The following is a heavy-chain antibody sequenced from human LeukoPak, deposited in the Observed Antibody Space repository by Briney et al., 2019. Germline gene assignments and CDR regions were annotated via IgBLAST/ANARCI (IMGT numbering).Heavy chain of an antibody. V-gene: IGHV3-74*03. Sequence: GGSLRLSCAASGFTFSSHWMHWVRQAPGKGLVWVSRIGPDGSTTKNADSVKGRFTISRDNARSTLFLQLNSLRAEDTAVYYCAREINKWFDPWGQGTLVTVSS. CDR2: IGPDGSTT. J-gene: IGHJ5*02. CDR1: GFTFSSHW. CDR3: AREINKWFDP.